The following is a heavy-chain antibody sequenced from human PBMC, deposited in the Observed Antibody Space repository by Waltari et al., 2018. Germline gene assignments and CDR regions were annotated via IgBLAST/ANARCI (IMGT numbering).Heavy chain of an antibody. CDR2: IYYSGNT. Sequence: VQLQDSGPGLVQPSETLSLTCTVSGGSLSGYYWNCLRQPPGKGLEGIGSIYYSGNTNYNPSLKSRVTISIDTSKNQFSLKLSSVTAADTAVYYCARDTLVPAAITPYYYYFGMDVWGQGTAVTVS. V-gene: IGHV4-59*01. D-gene: IGHD2-2*02. J-gene: IGHJ6*02. CDR3: ARDTLVPAAITPYYYYFGMDV. CDR1: GGSLSGYY.